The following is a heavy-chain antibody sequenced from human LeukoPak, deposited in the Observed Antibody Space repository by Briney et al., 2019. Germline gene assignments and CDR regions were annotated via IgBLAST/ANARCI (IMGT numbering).Heavy chain of an antibody. V-gene: IGHV1-2*02. CDR2: INPNSGGT. CDR3: ARDYERIIMVRGVPLSPQTVFDP. CDR1: GYTFTDYY. Sequence: ASVKVSCKTSGYTFTDYYIHWVQQAPGQGPEWIGWINPNSGGTNYAQNLQGRVTMTRDTSISTAYMELSRLRSDDTAVYYCARDYERIIMVRGVPLSPQTVFDPWGQGTLVTVSS. D-gene: IGHD3-10*01. J-gene: IGHJ5*02.